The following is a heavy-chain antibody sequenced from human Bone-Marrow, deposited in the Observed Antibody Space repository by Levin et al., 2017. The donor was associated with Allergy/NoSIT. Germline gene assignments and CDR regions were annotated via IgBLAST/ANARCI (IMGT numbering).Heavy chain of an antibody. D-gene: IGHD5-12*01. CDR2: ITSSSSYI. J-gene: IGHJ5*02. CDR3: ARGLEYSGLP. CDR1: GFTFSSYS. Sequence: GGSLRLSCAASGFTFSSYSMNWVRQAPGKGLNWVSSITSSSSYIYYAGSVKGRFTITRDNAKNSLYLQMNSLRAEDTAVYYCARGLEYSGLPWGQGTLVTVSS. V-gene: IGHV3-21*01.